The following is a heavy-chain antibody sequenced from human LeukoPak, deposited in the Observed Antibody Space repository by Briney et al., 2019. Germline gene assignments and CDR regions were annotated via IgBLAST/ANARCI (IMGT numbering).Heavy chain of an antibody. D-gene: IGHD2-15*01. CDR3: ARDLFIADYYYYYGMDV. Sequence: SVNVSFKASGGTFSSYAISWVRQAPGQGLEWMGGIIPIFGTANYAQKFQGRVTITADESTSTAYMELSSLRSEDTAVYYCARDLFIADYYYYYGMDVWGQGTTVTVSS. J-gene: IGHJ6*02. CDR2: IIPIFGTA. CDR1: GGTFSSYA. V-gene: IGHV1-69*13.